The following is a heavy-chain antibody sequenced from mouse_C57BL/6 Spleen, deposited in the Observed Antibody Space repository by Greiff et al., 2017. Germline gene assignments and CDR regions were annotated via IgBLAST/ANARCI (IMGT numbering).Heavy chain of an antibody. CDR2: ISDGGSYT. V-gene: IGHV5-4*01. CDR1: GFTFSSYA. J-gene: IGHJ2*01. CDR3: ARDRGYFDY. Sequence: EVKLVESGGGLVKPGGSLKLSCAASGFTFSSYAMSWVRQTPEKRLAWVATISDGGSYTYYPDNVKGRFTISRDNAKNNLYLQRSHLKSEDTAMYYCARDRGYFDYWGQGTTLTVSS.